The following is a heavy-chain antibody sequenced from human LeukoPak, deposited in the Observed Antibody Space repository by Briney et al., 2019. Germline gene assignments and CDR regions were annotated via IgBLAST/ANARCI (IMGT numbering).Heavy chain of an antibody. D-gene: IGHD5-18*01. Sequence: SETLSLTCTVPGGSISSYYWSWIRQPPGKGLEWIGYIYYSGSTNYNPSLKSRVTISVDTSKNQFSLKLSSVIAADTAVYYCARHGYSYGFDYWGQGTLVTVSS. V-gene: IGHV4-59*08. CDR1: GGSISSYY. J-gene: IGHJ4*02. CDR3: ARHGYSYGFDY. CDR2: IYYSGST.